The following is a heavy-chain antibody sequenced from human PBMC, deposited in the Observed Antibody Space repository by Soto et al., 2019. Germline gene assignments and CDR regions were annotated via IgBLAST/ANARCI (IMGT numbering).Heavy chain of an antibody. J-gene: IGHJ4*02. CDR1: GYTFTGYY. V-gene: IGHV1-2*02. Sequence: ASVKVSCKASGYTFTGYYMHWVRQAPGQGLEWMGWINPNSGGTNYAQKFQGRVTMTRETSISTAYMELSRLRSDDTAVYYCARLTKKPVGLVDXWGQGTLVTVSX. CDR2: INPNSGGT. CDR3: ARLTKKPVGLVDX. D-gene: IGHD3-16*01.